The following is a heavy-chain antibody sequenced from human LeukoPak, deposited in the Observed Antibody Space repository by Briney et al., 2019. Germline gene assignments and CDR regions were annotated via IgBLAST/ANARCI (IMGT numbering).Heavy chain of an antibody. D-gene: IGHD3-3*01. CDR3: ARVSSNYDFWSGFQP. CDR2: IIPIFGTA. J-gene: IGHJ4*02. CDR1: GGTFSSYA. Sequence: SVKVPCKASGGTFSSYAISWVRQAPGQGLEWMGGIIPIFGTANYAQNFQGRVTITADESTSTAYMELSSLRSEDTAVYYCARVSSNYDFWSGFQPWGQGTLVTVSS. V-gene: IGHV1-69*01.